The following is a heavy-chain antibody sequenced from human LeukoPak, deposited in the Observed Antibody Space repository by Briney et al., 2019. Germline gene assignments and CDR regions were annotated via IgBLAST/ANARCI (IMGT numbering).Heavy chain of an antibody. Sequence: GASVKVFCKVSGHTLTDLSTHWVRQAPGGGLEWMGTIDPEDGETIYAQKFQGRVTMTEDTATDTAYMELRSLRSEDTAVYYCATGGIYSLLDYWGQGTLVTVSS. CDR2: IDPEDGET. V-gene: IGHV1-24*01. CDR1: GHTLTDLS. CDR3: ATGGIYSLLDY. D-gene: IGHD1-26*01. J-gene: IGHJ4*02.